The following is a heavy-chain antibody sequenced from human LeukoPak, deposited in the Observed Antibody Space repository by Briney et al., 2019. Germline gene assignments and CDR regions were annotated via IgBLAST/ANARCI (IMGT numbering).Heavy chain of an antibody. V-gene: IGHV1-2*02. CDR3: ARGRAVRRLDY. Sequence: ASVKVSCKASGYTFTGYYMHWVRQAPGQGLEWMGWINPNSGGTNYAQKFQGRVTMTRNTSISTAYMELSSLRSEDTAVYYCARGRAVRRLDYWGQGTLVTVSS. D-gene: IGHD3-10*01. CDR2: INPNSGGT. J-gene: IGHJ4*02. CDR1: GYTFTGYY.